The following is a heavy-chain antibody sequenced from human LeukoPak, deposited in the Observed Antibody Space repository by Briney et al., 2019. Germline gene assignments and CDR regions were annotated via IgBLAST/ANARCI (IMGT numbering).Heavy chain of an antibody. CDR1: GFTVSSNY. CDR3: ASATPNYDSSGYLDY. D-gene: IGHD3-22*01. CDR2: IYSGGST. V-gene: IGHV3-66*01. Sequence: PGGSLRLSCAASGFTVSSNYMSWVRQAPGKGLEWVSVIYSGGSTYYADSVKGRFTISRDNSKNTLYLQMNSLRAEDTAVYYCASATPNYDSSGYLDYWGQGTLVTVSS. J-gene: IGHJ4*02.